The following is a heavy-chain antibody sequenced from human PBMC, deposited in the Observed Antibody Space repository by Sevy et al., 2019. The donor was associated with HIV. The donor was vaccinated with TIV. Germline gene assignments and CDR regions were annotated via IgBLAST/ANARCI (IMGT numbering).Heavy chain of an antibody. CDR1: GFTFSSYA. V-gene: IGHV3-30*04. CDR2: ISYDGSNK. CDR3: AREGPHGDYVEVYYYYYGMDV. J-gene: IGHJ6*02. D-gene: IGHD4-17*01. Sequence: GGSLRLSCAASGFTFSSYAMHWVRQAPGKGLEWVAVISYDGSNKYYAHSVKGRFTISRDNSKNTLYLQMNSLRAEDTAVYYCAREGPHGDYVEVYYYYYGMDVWGQGTTVTVSS.